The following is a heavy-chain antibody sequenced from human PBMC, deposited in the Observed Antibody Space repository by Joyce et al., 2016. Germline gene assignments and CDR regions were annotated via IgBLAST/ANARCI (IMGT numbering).Heavy chain of an antibody. CDR1: GGPFRGFL. J-gene: IGHJ4*02. V-gene: IGHV4-34*02. D-gene: IGHD6-19*01. CDR2: VNTSGAT. Sequence: QVQLQQWGAGLLKPSETLSLTCGVNGGPFRGFLWTWVRQRPGEGLQWIGDVNTSGATNYNPSLKSRGTISVDTSKNQFSLTLTSITAADTAMYYCARSQWLAPLMYWGQGSLVAVSS. CDR3: ARSQWLAPLMY.